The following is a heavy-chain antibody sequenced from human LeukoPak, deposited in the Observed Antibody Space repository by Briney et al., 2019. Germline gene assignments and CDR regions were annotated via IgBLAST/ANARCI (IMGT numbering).Heavy chain of an antibody. CDR1: GYTFTTFG. CDR2: INTYNGNT. Sequence: ASVKVSCKASGYTFTTFGITWVRQAPGQGLEWMGWINTYNGNTNYAQNLQGRVTMTTDTSTSTAYMDLRSLTSDDTAVYYCARLGSDCGGGNCYWGQGTLVTVSS. D-gene: IGHD2-15*01. J-gene: IGHJ4*02. V-gene: IGHV1-18*01. CDR3: ARLGSDCGGGNCY.